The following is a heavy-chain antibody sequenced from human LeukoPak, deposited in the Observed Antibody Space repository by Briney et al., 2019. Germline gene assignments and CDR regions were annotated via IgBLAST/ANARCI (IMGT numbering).Heavy chain of an antibody. CDR1: GDSISTSNW. Sequence: PSGTLSLTCDVSGDSISTSNWWSWVRQPPGKGLEWIGRIYYSGSTYYSPSLKSRVTMSVDTSKNHFSLKLSPVTAADTAVYYCARVGLDTAILYYFDYWGQGTLVTVSS. CDR2: IYYSGST. V-gene: IGHV4-4*02. CDR3: ARVGLDTAILYYFDY. J-gene: IGHJ4*02. D-gene: IGHD5-18*01.